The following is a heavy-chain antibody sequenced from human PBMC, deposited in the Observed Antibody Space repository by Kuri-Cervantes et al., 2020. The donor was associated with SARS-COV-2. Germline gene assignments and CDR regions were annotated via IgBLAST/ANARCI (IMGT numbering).Heavy chain of an antibody. CDR2: ISSSSSYI. D-gene: IGHD3-3*01. V-gene: IGHV3-21*05. CDR1: GFTFSSYS. J-gene: IGHJ4*02. CDR3: ARGRYDFWSGFFPPTL. Sequence: GESLKISCAASGFTFSSYSMNWVRQAPGKGLEWVSYISSSSSYIYYADPVKGRFTISRDNAKNSLYLQMNSLRAEDTAVYYCARGRYDFWSGFFPPTLWGQGTLVTVSS.